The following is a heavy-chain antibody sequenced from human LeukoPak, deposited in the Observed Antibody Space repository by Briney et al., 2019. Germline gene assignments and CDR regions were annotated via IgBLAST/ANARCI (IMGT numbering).Heavy chain of an antibody. CDR3: ARVALPNYYDSSGHFDY. CDR2: INPSGGST. J-gene: IGHJ4*02. Sequence: ASVKVSCKASGYTFTSYYMHWVRQAPGQGLEWMGMINPSGGSTSYAQKLQGRVTMTRDTSTSTVYMELSSLRSEDTALYYCARVALPNYYDSSGHFDYWGQGTLVTVSS. V-gene: IGHV1-46*01. D-gene: IGHD3-22*01. CDR1: GYTFTSYY.